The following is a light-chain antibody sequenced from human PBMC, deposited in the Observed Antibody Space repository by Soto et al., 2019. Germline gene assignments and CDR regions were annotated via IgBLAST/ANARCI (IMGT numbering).Light chain of an antibody. CDR1: QGISSY. CDR2: AAS. Sequence: IQLTQSPSSLSASVGDRVTITCRASQGISSYLAWYQQKPGKAPKLLIYAASTLQSGVPSRFSGSGSGTDFTLTICSLQPEDFATYYGQQLNSYPLTFGGGTKVDIK. J-gene: IGKJ4*01. CDR3: QQLNSYPLT. V-gene: IGKV1-9*01.